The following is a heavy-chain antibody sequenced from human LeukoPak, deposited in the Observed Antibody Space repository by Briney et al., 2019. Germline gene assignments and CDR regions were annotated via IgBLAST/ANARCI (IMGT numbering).Heavy chain of an antibody. CDR3: ARHIAAAHYYYYYMDV. CDR1: GGSISSSNW. CDR2: IYYSGST. Sequence: SGTLSLTCAVSGGSISSSNWWSWVRQPPGKGLEWIGSIYYSGSTYYNPSLKSRVTISVDTSKNQFSLKLSSVTAADTAVYYCARHIAAAHYYYYYMDVWGKGTTVTVSS. V-gene: IGHV4-4*02. J-gene: IGHJ6*03. D-gene: IGHD6-13*01.